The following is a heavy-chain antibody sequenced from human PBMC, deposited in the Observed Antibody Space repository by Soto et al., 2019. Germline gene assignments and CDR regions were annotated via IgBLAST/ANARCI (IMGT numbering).Heavy chain of an antibody. CDR3: AKARFANYEGFDS. V-gene: IGHV4-59*07. CDR1: GGYITSYY. CDR2: FHHSGSA. J-gene: IGHJ4*02. D-gene: IGHD3-22*01. Sequence: QIQLQQSGPGLVTPSDTVSLTCTVSGGYITSYYWSWIRQPPGKGLEWIGYFHHSGSAKYNPSLKGRVTISEDTSKNQFSLKLSSVTAADTAVYYCAKARFANYEGFDSWGQGTLVTVSS.